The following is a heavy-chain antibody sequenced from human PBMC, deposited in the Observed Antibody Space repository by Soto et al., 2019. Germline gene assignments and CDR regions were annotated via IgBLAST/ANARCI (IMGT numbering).Heavy chain of an antibody. CDR2: VYHTGRT. D-gene: IGHD3-16*01. CDR3: ARVLFEPGDALFDY. J-gene: IGHJ4*02. CDR1: RGSVNTGTYY. Sequence: PSETLSLTCTVSRGSVNTGTYYWSWIRQPPGKGLEWIGYVYHTGRTSYNPSLKSRVSISMDTSKNQFSLKLSSVTAADTAVYYCARVLFEPGDALFDYWGQGTLVTVS. V-gene: IGHV4-61*01.